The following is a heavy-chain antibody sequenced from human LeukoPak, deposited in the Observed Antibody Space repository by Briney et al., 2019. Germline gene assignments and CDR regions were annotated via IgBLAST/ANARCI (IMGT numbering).Heavy chain of an antibody. CDR3: ARVLNEVATDY. CDR1: GFTFSSYT. V-gene: IGHV3-21*01. D-gene: IGHD2-15*01. Sequence: GGSLRLSCAASGFTFSSYTMNWVRQAPGKGLEWVSSISSSSSYIYYADSVKGRFTISRDNSKNSLYLQMNSLRAEDTAVYYCARVLNEVATDYWGQGTLVTVSS. CDR2: ISSSSSYI. J-gene: IGHJ4*02.